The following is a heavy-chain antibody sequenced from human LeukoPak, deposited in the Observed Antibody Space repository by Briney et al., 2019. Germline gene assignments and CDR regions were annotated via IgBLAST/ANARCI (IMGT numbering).Heavy chain of an antibody. CDR2: IKQDGGET. V-gene: IGHV3-7*03. CDR1: GFPFSSYW. D-gene: IGHD4-17*01. CDR3: GKDPNGDYIGAFDM. J-gene: IGHJ3*02. Sequence: PGGSLRLSCAASGFPFSSYWMAWVRQAPGKGLEWVASIKQDGGETFYVDSVKGRFTISRDNAKNSLYLQMNSLRAGDTAVYYCGKDPNGDYIGAFDMWGQGTMVTVS.